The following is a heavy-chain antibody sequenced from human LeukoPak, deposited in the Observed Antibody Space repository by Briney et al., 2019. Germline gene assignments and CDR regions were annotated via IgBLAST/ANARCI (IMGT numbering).Heavy chain of an antibody. CDR2: INHSGST. Sequence: SETLSLTCAVYGGSFSGYYWSWLRQPPGKGLEWIGEINHSGSTNYNPSLKSRVTISVDTSKNQFSLKLSSVTAADTAVYYCALVRSANYGDYGRDYWGQGTLVTVSS. CDR1: GGSFSGYY. D-gene: IGHD4-17*01. CDR3: ALVRSANYGDYGRDY. J-gene: IGHJ4*02. V-gene: IGHV4-34*01.